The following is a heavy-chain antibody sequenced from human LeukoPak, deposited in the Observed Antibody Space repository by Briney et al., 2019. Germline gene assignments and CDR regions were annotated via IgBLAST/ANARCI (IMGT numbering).Heavy chain of an antibody. D-gene: IGHD2-2*01. V-gene: IGHV1-2*02. CDR3: ARDLGYCSSTSSCSY. Sequence: ASVKVSCKASGYTFTSYDINWVRQATGQGLEWMGWINPNSGGTNYAQKFQGRVTMTRDTSISTAYMELSRLRSDDTAVYYCARDLGYCSSTSSCSYWGQGTLVTVSS. J-gene: IGHJ4*02. CDR2: INPNSGGT. CDR1: GYTFTSYD.